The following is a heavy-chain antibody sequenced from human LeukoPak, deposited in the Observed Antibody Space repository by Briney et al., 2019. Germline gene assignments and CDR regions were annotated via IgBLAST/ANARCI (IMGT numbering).Heavy chain of an antibody. Sequence: PGGSLRLSCAASGFTFSSYAMHWVRQAPGKGLEWVAVISYDGSNKYYADSVKGRFTISRDNSKNTLYLQMNSLRAEDTAVYYCARGTQLPPPGGLRYWGQGTLVTVSS. V-gene: IGHV3-30*04. D-gene: IGHD2-2*01. CDR2: ISYDGSNK. CDR3: ARGTQLPPPGGLRY. J-gene: IGHJ4*02. CDR1: GFTFSSYA.